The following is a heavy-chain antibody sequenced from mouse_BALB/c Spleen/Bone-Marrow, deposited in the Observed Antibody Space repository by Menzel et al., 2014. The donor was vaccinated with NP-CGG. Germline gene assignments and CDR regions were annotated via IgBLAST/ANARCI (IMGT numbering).Heavy chain of an antibody. CDR1: GYVFTGYW. Sequence: QVQLKQSGAELVRPGSSVKISCKASGYVFTGYWMNWLRQRPGQGLEWIGQIFPVNDDTNYKANFKDKVTLTADKSSTTAYMQLNSLTSEDSAVYFCARFATGSFAYWGQGTLVTVSA. CDR2: IFPVNDDT. J-gene: IGHJ3*01. D-gene: IGHD1-1*01. CDR3: ARFATGSFAY. V-gene: IGHV1-80*01.